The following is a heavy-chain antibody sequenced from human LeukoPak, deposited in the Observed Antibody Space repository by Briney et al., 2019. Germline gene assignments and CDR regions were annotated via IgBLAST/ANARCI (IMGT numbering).Heavy chain of an antibody. CDR1: GFTFSSYG. Sequence: GRSLRLSCAASGFTFSSYGMLWVRQAPGKGLEWGADIWYDGSNKYYADSVKGRFTISRDNSKNTLYLQMNSLRGEDTAVYYCARERGWLNDYNWFDPWGQGTLVTVSS. D-gene: IGHD3-22*01. V-gene: IGHV3-33*01. J-gene: IGHJ5*02. CDR3: ARERGWLNDYNWFDP. CDR2: IWYDGSNK.